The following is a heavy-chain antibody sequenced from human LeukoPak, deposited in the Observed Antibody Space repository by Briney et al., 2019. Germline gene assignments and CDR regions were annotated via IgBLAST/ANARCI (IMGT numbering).Heavy chain of an antibody. D-gene: IGHD3-10*01. V-gene: IGHV1-8*02. J-gene: IGHJ6*03. CDR1: GYTFTGYY. CDR2: MNPNSGNT. Sequence: ASVKVSCKASGYTFTGYYMHWVRQAPGQGLEWMGWMNPNSGNTGYAQKFQGRVTMTRNTSISTAYMELSSLRSEDTAVYYCARGPLLLWFGELLTDGYYYYYYMDVWGKGTTVTISS. CDR3: ARGPLLLWFGELLTDGYYYYYYMDV.